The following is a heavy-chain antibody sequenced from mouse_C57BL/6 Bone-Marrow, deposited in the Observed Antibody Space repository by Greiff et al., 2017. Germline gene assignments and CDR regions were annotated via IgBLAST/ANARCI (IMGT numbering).Heavy chain of an antibody. CDR1: GFTFSDYG. J-gene: IGHJ1*03. CDR2: ISSGSSTN. Sequence: EVKLLESGGGLVKPGGSLKLSCAASGFTFSDYGMHWVRQAPEKGLEWVAYISSGSSTNYYADTVKGRFTISRDNANNTLYLQITSLRSEDTAMYDCARWLLRWYFDVWGTGTTVTVSS. D-gene: IGHD2-3*01. V-gene: IGHV5-17*01. CDR3: ARWLLRWYFDV.